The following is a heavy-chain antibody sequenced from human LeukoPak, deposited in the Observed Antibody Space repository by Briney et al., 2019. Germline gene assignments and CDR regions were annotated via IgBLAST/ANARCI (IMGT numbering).Heavy chain of an antibody. Sequence: SETLSLTCTVSGGSISSTSYYWAWIRQPPGKGLGWIGSIYYTGSTYYKPSLESRVTISVDASRNQFSLKLSSVTAADTAVYYCARSPLPPSIVVVPAAPTYFDYWGQGTLVTVSS. V-gene: IGHV4-39*01. CDR3: ARSPLPPSIVVVPAAPTYFDY. J-gene: IGHJ4*02. CDR2: IYYTGST. D-gene: IGHD2-2*01. CDR1: GGSISSTSYY.